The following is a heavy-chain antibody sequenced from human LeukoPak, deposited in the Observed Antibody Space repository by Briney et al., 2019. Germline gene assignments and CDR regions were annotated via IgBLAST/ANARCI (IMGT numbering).Heavy chain of an antibody. CDR1: GFTFSSYS. D-gene: IGHD3-10*01. CDR3: ARAAMVRGVDYFDY. Sequence: PGGSLRLSCAASGFTFSSYSMTWVRQAPGKGLEWVSVISDSGGTTYYADSVKGRFTISRDNSKNTLYLQMNSLRVEDTAVYYCARAAMVRGVDYFDYWGQGTLATVSS. J-gene: IGHJ4*02. V-gene: IGHV3-23*01. CDR2: ISDSGGTT.